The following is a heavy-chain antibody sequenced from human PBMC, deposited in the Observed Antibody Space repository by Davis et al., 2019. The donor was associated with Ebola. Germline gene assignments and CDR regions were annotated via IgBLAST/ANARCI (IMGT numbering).Heavy chain of an antibody. CDR1: GYTFTSYA. V-gene: IGHV1-3*01. CDR3: ARVGGNELLWFGEPFDY. D-gene: IGHD3-10*01. Sequence: ASVKVSCKASGYTFTSYAMHWVRQAPGQRLEWMGWINAGNGNTKYSQKFQGRVTITRDTSASTAYMELSSLRSEDTAVYYCARVGGNELLWFGEPFDYWGQGTLVTVSS. CDR2: INAGNGNT. J-gene: IGHJ4*02.